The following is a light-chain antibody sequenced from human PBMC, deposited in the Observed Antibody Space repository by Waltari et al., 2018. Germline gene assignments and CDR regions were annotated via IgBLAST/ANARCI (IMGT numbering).Light chain of an antibody. J-gene: IGLJ3*02. V-gene: IGLV1-44*01. CDR1: TSTIGSNT. CDR3: AAWDDGLNGWV. Sequence: QSVLTQTPSASGSPGQRVTISCSGSTSTIGSNTVNWYQQVPGTAPKLLIYTNSQRPSGVPDRFSGSRSGTSGFLAISGLQSEDEADYYCAAWDDGLNGWVFGGRTRVSVL. CDR2: TNS.